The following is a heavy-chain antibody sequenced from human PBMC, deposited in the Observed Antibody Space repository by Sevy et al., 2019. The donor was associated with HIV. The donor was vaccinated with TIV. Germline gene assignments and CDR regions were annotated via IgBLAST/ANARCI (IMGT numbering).Heavy chain of an antibody. D-gene: IGHD1-26*01. V-gene: IGHV4-59*08. J-gene: IGHJ4*02. CDR3: AGENAWGRGYS. Sequence: SETLSLTCTVSGGSITSLYWNWIRQPPGKGLEWIANIYYNGHINYNPSLKSRVTLSLDPSKNQFSLGLSSVTAADTVMYYCAGENAWGRGYSWGQGTLVTVSS. CDR1: GGSITSLY. CDR2: IYYNGHI.